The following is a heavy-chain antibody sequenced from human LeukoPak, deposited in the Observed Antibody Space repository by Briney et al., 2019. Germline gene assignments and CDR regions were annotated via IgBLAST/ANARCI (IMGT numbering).Heavy chain of an antibody. D-gene: IGHD6-6*01. V-gene: IGHV3-30*01. Sequence: GGSLRLSCAASGFTFSSYAMHWVRQAPGKGLEWVAVISYDGGNKYYADSVKGRFTISRDNSKNTLYLQMNSLRAEDTVVYYCARAVAARSWFDPWGQGTLVTVSS. CDR3: ARAVAARSWFDP. J-gene: IGHJ5*02. CDR1: GFTFSSYA. CDR2: ISYDGGNK.